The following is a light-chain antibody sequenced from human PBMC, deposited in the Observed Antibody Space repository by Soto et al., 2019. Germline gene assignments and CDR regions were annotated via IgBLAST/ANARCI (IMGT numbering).Light chain of an antibody. CDR1: QSVSSN. CDR2: AAS. V-gene: IGKV3-15*01. CDR3: HQYHHWRPSFT. Sequence: EIVLTQSPATLSVSPGERATLSCRASQSVSSNLAWYQHKPGQAPRLLIYAASTRASGIPARFSGSGSGTDFTLTISSMQSEDFAVYYCHQYHHWRPSFTFGPGTKVDIK. J-gene: IGKJ3*01.